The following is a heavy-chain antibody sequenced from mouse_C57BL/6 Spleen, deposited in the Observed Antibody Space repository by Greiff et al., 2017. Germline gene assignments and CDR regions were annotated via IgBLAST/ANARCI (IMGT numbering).Heavy chain of an antibody. Sequence: QVHVKQSGPGLVQPSQSLSITCTVSGFSLTSYGVHWVRQSPGKGLEWLGVIWSGGSTDYNAAFISRLSISKDNSKRQVFFKMNSRRADDSAIYYCARKGDGSSYDYAMDYWGQGTSVTVSS. V-gene: IGHV2-2*01. D-gene: IGHD1-1*01. CDR3: ARKGDGSSYDYAMDY. CDR1: GFSLTSYG. CDR2: IWSGGST. J-gene: IGHJ4*01.